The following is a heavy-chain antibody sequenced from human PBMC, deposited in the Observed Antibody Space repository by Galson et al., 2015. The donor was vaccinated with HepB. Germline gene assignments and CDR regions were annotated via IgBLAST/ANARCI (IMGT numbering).Heavy chain of an antibody. V-gene: IGHV4-39*01. J-gene: IGHJ4*02. CDR1: GGSISSSSYY. CDR2: IYYSGST. D-gene: IGHD6-19*01. CDR3: ARIRYSSGWYPYYFDY. Sequence: SETLSLTCTVSGGSISSSSYYWGWIRQPPGKGLEWIGSIYYSGSTYYNPSLKSRVTISVDTSKDQFSLKLSSVTAADTAVYYCARIRYSSGWYPYYFDYWGQGTLVTVSS.